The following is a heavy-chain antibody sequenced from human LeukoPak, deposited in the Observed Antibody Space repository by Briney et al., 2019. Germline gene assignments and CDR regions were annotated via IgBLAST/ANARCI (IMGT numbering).Heavy chain of an antibody. CDR3: AKEEQGGRVVRGVFRRWFDP. V-gene: IGHV3-23*01. Sequence: GGTLRLSCAASGFTFSSYGMSWVRQAPGKGLEWVSAISGSGGSTYYADSVKGRFTISRDNSKNTLYLQMNSLRAEDTAVYYCAKEEQGGRVVRGVFRRWFDPWGQGTLVTVSS. CDR1: GFTFSSYG. J-gene: IGHJ5*02. D-gene: IGHD3-10*01. CDR2: ISGSGGST.